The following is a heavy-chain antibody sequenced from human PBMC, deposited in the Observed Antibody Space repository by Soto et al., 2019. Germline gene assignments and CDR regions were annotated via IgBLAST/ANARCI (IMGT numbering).Heavy chain of an antibody. CDR2: ISTYNGNT. V-gene: IGHV1-18*01. Sequence: QVQLVQSGAEVKQPGASVKVSCKASGYTFTNYGFTWVRQAPGQGLEWLGWISTYNGNTKYAQKVQGRLTMTTDTSTSTASMELTSLRSDDTALYYCARTTVTASYYYMDVWGKGSTVTVSS. D-gene: IGHD4-17*01. J-gene: IGHJ6*03. CDR1: GYTFTNYG. CDR3: ARTTVTASYYYMDV.